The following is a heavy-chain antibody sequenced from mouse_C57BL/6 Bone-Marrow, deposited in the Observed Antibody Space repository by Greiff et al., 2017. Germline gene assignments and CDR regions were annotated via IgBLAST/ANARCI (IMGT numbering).Heavy chain of an antibody. J-gene: IGHJ4*01. V-gene: IGHV1-81*01. Sequence: QVQLQQSGAELARPGASVKLSCKASGYTFTSYGISWVKQRTGQGLEWIGEIYPRSGNTYYNEKFKGKATLTADKSSSTAYMELRSLTSEDSAVYFCARRAYYYGSSYAMDYWGQGTSVTVSS. CDR3: ARRAYYYGSSYAMDY. D-gene: IGHD1-1*01. CDR2: IYPRSGNT. CDR1: GYTFTSYG.